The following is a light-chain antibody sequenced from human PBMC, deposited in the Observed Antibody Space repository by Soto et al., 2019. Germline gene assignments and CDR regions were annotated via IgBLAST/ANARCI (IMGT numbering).Light chain of an antibody. CDR2: GAS. J-gene: IGKJ1*01. V-gene: IGKV3-20*01. CDR1: RGVSANY. Sequence: ENLLTQSPGTLSLSTGEGATLSCRASRGVSANYLAWYQQKPGQAPTLLIYGASIRAAGIPDRFSGSGSGTDFTLTISRLEPEDFAVYYCQQYGSSGTFGQGTKVDIK. CDR3: QQYGSSGT.